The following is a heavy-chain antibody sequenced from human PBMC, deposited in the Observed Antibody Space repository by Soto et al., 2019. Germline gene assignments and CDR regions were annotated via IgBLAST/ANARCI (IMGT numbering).Heavy chain of an antibody. J-gene: IGHJ6*02. CDR3: ARRYCAIDNCPLFYYFVDL. D-gene: IGHD2-8*01. CDR1: GGTFNKFA. Sequence: VQLVQSGAEVKKTGSSVKVSCKASGGTFNKFAFSWVRQAPGQGFEWMGGIIPVFRSANYAQRFRGRITITADEYTSTVYLYLNDLRSDDTSFYYCARRYCAIDNCPLFYYFVDLLVLGTTVTVSS. CDR2: IIPVFRSA. V-gene: IGHV1-69*01.